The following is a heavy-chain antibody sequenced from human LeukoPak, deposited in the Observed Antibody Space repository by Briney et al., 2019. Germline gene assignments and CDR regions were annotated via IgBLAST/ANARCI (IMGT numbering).Heavy chain of an antibody. V-gene: IGHV4-34*01. J-gene: IGHJ4*02. D-gene: IGHD3-22*01. CDR2: INHSGST. Sequence: GSLRLSCAASGFTFSSYSMNWVRQPPGKGLEWIGEINHSGSTNYNPSLKSRVTISVDTSKNQFSLKLSSVTAADTAVYYCARGGAHYYDSSGPLGEFDYWGQGTLVTVSS. CDR3: ARGGAHYYDSSGPLGEFDY. CDR1: GFTFSSYS.